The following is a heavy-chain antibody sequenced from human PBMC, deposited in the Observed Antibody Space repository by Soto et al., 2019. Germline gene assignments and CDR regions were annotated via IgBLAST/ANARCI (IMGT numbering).Heavy chain of an antibody. CDR3: AKTITILYYFDY. J-gene: IGHJ4*02. V-gene: IGHV3-23*01. CDR2: ISGSGGST. D-gene: IGHD3-10*01. Sequence: GGSLRLSCAASGFTVSSYAMSWVRQAPGKGLEWVSAISGSGGSTYYADSVKGRFTISRDNSKNTLYLQMNSLRAEDTAVYYCAKTITILYYFDYWGQGTLVTVSS. CDR1: GFTVSSYA.